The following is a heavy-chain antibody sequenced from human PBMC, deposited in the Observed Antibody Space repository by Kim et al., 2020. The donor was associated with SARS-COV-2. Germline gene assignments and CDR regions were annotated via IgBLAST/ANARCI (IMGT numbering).Heavy chain of an antibody. CDR3: ARGKGHYGWFDP. V-gene: IGHV3-74*01. D-gene: IGHD4-17*01. Sequence: YADSVKGRFTISRDSATNTLVLQMNSLRVEDTGVYFCARGKGHYGWFDPWGQGTLVTVSS. J-gene: IGHJ5*02.